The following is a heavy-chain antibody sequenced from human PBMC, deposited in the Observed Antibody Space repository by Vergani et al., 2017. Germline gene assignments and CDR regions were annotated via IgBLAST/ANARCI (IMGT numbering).Heavy chain of an antibody. V-gene: IGHV4-30-4*08. CDR1: GGSISSGDYY. D-gene: IGHD2-21*02. CDR2: IYYSGST. Sequence: QVQLQESGPGLVKPSQTLSLTYTVSGGSISSGDYYWSWIRQPPGKGLEWIGYIYYSGSTYYNPSLKSRVTISVDTSKNQFSLKLSSVTAADTAVYYCARAYCGGDCYPWYYYYGMDVWGQGTTVSVSS. J-gene: IGHJ6*02. CDR3: ARAYCGGDCYPWYYYYGMDV.